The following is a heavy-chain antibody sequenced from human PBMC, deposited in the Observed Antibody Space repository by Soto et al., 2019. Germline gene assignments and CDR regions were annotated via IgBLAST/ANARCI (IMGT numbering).Heavy chain of an antibody. CDR2: INPVSGNT. CDR3: ARDRPMDV. Sequence: GASVKVSCKASGYTFTTYVMHWVRQAPGQRLEWMGRINPVSGNTKYAQKLQGRVTITTDKSTSTAYMELSSLRSEDTAVYYCARDRPMDVWGKGTTVTVSS. CDR1: GYTFTTYV. V-gene: IGHV1-3*01. D-gene: IGHD6-6*01. J-gene: IGHJ6*03.